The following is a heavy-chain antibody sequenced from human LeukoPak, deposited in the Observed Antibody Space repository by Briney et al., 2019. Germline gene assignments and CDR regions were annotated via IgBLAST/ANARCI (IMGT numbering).Heavy chain of an antibody. J-gene: IGHJ1*01. CDR3: ARAGYYDSSGYFRL. V-gene: IGHV3-53*01. CDR2: IYSDNT. Sequence: GGSLRLSCTVSGFTVSSNSMSWVRQAPGKGLEWVSFIYSDNTHYSDSVKGRFTISRDNAKNSLYLQMNSLRAEDTAVYYCARAGYYDSSGYFRLWGQGTLVTVSS. CDR1: GFTVSSNS. D-gene: IGHD3-22*01.